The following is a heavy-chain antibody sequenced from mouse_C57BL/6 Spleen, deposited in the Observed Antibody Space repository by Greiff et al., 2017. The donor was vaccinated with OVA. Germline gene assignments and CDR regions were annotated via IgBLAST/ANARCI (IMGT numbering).Heavy chain of an antibody. J-gene: IGHJ2*01. D-gene: IGHD2-3*01. CDR3: TRSIYDGYYDFDY. V-gene: IGHV1-5*01. CDR2: IYPGNSDT. CDR1: GYTFTSYW. Sequence: VQLKQSGTVLARPGASVKMSCTTSGYTFTSYWMHWVKQRPGQGLEWIGAIYPGNSDTSYNQKFKGKAKLTAVTSACTAYMELSSLTNENYAVYYCTRSIYDGYYDFDYWGQGTTLTVSS.